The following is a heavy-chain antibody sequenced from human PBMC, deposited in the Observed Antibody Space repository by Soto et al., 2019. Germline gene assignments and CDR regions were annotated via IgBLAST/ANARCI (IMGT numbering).Heavy chain of an antibody. J-gene: IGHJ4*02. CDR3: ARESITMVGGVDY. V-gene: IGHV3-33*01. CDR2: IWYDGSNK. Sequence: QVQLVESGGGVVQPGRSLRLSCAASGFTFSSYGMHWVRQAPGKGLEWVAVIWYDGSNKYYADSVKGRFTISRDNSKNTLYLQINRLRAGDTAVCYCARESITMVGGVDYWGQGTLVTVSS. CDR1: GFTFSSYG. D-gene: IGHD3-10*01.